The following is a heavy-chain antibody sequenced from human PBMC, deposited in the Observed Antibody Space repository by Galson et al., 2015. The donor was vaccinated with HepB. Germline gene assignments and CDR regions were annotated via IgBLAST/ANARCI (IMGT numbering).Heavy chain of an antibody. CDR2: ISAYNGNT. D-gene: IGHD3-22*01. CDR3: ARGVYYYDSSGYYSARYFDY. Sequence: SVKVSCKASGYTFTSYGISWVRQAPGQGLEWMGWISAYNGNTNYAQKLQGRVTMTTDTSTSTAYMELRSLRSDDTAVYYCARGVYYYDSSGYYSARYFDYWGQGTLVTVSS. CDR1: GYTFTSYG. J-gene: IGHJ4*02. V-gene: IGHV1-18*01.